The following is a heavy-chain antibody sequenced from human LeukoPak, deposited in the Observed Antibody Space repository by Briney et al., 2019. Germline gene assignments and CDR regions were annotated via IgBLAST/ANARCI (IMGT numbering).Heavy chain of an antibody. V-gene: IGHV3-43D*04. J-gene: IGHJ4*02. CDR2: VRRDDGRT. Sequence: GGSLRLSCAASGFTFDDYAMHWVRHPPGKGLEWISLVRRDDGRTFYAGSVRGRFTISRDNRKNPLFLQMTSLGPEDTAFYYCVKGGEDAAMAPNSWGRGTLVIVSS. CDR1: GFTFDDYA. CDR3: VKGGEDAAMAPNS. D-gene: IGHD3-16*01.